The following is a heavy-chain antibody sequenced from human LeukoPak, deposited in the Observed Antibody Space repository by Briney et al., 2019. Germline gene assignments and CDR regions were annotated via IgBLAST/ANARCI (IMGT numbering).Heavy chain of an antibody. J-gene: IGHJ4*02. CDR3: ARASSGWYAYFDY. CDR1: GGSFSGYY. V-gene: IGHV4-34*01. Sequence: SETLSLTCAVYGGSFSGYYWSWIRQPPGKGLEWIGEINHSGSTNYNPSLKSRVTISVDTSKNQFSLKLSSVTAADTAVYYCARASSGWYAYFDYWGQGTLVTVSS. D-gene: IGHD6-19*01. CDR2: INHSGST.